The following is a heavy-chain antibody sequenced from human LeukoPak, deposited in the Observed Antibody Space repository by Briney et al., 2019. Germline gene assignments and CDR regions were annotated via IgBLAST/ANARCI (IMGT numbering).Heavy chain of an antibody. CDR2: FPSGGSA. D-gene: IGHD1-7*01. V-gene: IGHV4-39*07. CDR3: ARKQTGTMYDV. CDR1: GGSISSSSYY. J-gene: IGHJ4*02. Sequence: SETLSLTCTVSGGSISSSSYYWGWIRQPPGKGLEWIGTFPSGGSAYYNPSLTSRVSISKDTSDNQFSLRLYSVTAADTAVYYCARKQTGTMYDVWGQGTQVTVSS.